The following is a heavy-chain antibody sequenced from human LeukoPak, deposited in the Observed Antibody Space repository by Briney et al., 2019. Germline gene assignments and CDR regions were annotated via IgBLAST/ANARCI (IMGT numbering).Heavy chain of an antibody. CDR1: AFTFSSYG. J-gene: IGHJ6*04. V-gene: IGHV3-23*01. D-gene: IGHD3-10*02. CDR2: ISGDGRDI. Sequence: PGGSLRLSCAASAFTFSSYGMSWVRQAPGKGLGWVSAISGDGRDIFYADAVKGRFTISRDNAKNSLYLQMNSLRAEDTAVYYCAELGITMIGGVWGKGTTVTISS. CDR3: AELGITMIGGV.